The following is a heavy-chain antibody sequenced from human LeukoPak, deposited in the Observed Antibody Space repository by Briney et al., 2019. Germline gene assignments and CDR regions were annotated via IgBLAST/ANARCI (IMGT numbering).Heavy chain of an antibody. J-gene: IGHJ6*02. D-gene: IGHD4-17*01. CDR2: ISGSSSTI. CDR1: GFTFSSYS. Sequence: GGSLRLSCAASGFTFSSYSMNWVRQAPGKGLEWVSYISGSSSTIYYADSVKGRFTISRDNAKNSLYLQMNSLRAEDTAVYYCARDDYVERGMDVWGQGTTVTVSS. V-gene: IGHV3-48*01. CDR3: ARDDYVERGMDV.